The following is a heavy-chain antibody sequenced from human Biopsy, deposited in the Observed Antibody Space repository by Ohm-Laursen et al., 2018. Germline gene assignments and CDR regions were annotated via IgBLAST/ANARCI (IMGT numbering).Heavy chain of an antibody. J-gene: IGHJ5*02. CDR1: GDSVSNKDAA. Sequence: QTLSLTCAISGDSVSNKDAARNWIRRSPSRGLEWLGRTYYRSQWHSDYAVFVRSRITIKSDTSRNQFSLQLNSVTPDDTAVYFCARETPTGIPFNWFDPWGQGTLVTVSS. D-gene: IGHD1-1*01. CDR2: TYYRSQWHS. V-gene: IGHV6-1*01. CDR3: ARETPTGIPFNWFDP.